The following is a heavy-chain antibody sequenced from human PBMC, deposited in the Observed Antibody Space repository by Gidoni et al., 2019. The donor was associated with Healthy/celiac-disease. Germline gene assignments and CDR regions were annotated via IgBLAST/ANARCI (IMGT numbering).Heavy chain of an antibody. Sequence: EVQLVESGGGLVKPGGSLRLSCAASGFTFRSYSMNWVRQAPGKGLEWVSSISSSSSYIYYADSVKGRFTISRDNAKNSLYLQMNSLRAEDTAVYYCARETAVYYYDSPNAFDIWGQGTMVTVSS. CDR2: ISSSSSYI. CDR1: GFTFRSYS. J-gene: IGHJ3*02. CDR3: ARETAVYYYDSPNAFDI. V-gene: IGHV3-21*01. D-gene: IGHD3-22*01.